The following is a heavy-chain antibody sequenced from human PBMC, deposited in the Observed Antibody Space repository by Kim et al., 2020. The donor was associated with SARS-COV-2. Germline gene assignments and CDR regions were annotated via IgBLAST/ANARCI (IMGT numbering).Heavy chain of an antibody. Sequence: GGSLRLSCAASGFTFSSYGMHWVRQAPGKGLEWVAVIWYDGSNKYYADSVKGRFTISRDNSKNTLYLQMNSLRAEDTAVYYCARDMCNPIIAVAGTCGPDYWGQGTLVTVSS. CDR1: GFTFSSYG. J-gene: IGHJ4*02. CDR3: ARDMCNPIIAVAGTCGPDY. D-gene: IGHD6-19*01. V-gene: IGHV3-33*01. CDR2: IWYDGSNK.